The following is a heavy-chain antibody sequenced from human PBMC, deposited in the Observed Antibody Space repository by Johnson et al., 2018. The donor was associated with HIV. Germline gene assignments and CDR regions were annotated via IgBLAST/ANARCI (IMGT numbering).Heavy chain of an antibody. J-gene: IGHJ3*02. Sequence: CVRQAPGKGLEWVTFIRYDGSSKYYADSVKGRFTISRDNSKNTLYLQMNSLRAEDTAVYYCAKGYSSSWYVAFDIWGQGTMVTVSS. V-gene: IGHV3-30*02. D-gene: IGHD6-13*01. CDR2: IRYDGSSK. CDR3: AKGYSSSWYVAFDI.